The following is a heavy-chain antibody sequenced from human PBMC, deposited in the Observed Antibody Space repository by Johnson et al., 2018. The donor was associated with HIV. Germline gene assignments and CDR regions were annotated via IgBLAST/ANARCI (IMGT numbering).Heavy chain of an antibody. CDR1: GFTFSSYA. CDR3: ARKQWLEIPSDAFDV. J-gene: IGHJ3*01. D-gene: IGHD6-19*01. Sequence: VQLVESGGGVVQPGRSLRLSCAASGFTFSSYAMHWVRQAPGKGLEWVAVISYDGSNKYYADSVKGRFTISRDNAKKTLYLQMNSLRAEDTAVYYCARKQWLEIPSDAFDVWGQGTMVTVSS. CDR2: ISYDGSNK. V-gene: IGHV3-30-3*01.